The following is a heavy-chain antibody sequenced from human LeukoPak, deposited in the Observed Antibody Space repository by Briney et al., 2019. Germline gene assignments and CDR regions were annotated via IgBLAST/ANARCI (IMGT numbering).Heavy chain of an antibody. CDR2: ISYDGSNK. CDR3: AKEGDYGDYAGYFDY. D-gene: IGHD4-17*01. Sequence: GGSLRLSCAASGFTFSSYGMHWVRQAPGKGLEWVAVISYDGSNKYYADSVKGRFTISRDNSKNTLYLQMNSLRAEDTAVYYCAKEGDYGDYAGYFDYWGQGTLVTVSS. CDR1: GFTFSSYG. V-gene: IGHV3-30*18. J-gene: IGHJ4*02.